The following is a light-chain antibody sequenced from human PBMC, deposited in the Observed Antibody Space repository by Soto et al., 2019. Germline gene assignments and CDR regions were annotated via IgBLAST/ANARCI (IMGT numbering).Light chain of an antibody. V-gene: IGKV3-11*01. CDR2: DAS. J-gene: IGKJ1*01. CDR3: QQGSDWPRT. CDR1: QSVSSY. Sequence: EIVLTQSPATLSLSPGERATLSCRASQSVSSYLAWYQHKPGQAPRLLIYDASNRATGIPARFSGGGSGTDFTLTISSLEPEDFAVYYCQQGSDWPRTFGQGTKVEIK.